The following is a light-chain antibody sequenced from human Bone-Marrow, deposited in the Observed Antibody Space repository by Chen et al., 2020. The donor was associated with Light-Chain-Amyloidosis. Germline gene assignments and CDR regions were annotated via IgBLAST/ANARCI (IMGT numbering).Light chain of an antibody. J-gene: IGLJ3*02. V-gene: IGLV6-57*01. Sequence: NFMLTQPHSVSESPGKTVIISCTRSSGSIATNYVQWYQQRPGSSPTTVIYEDDQRPSWVPDRFSGSIDRSSNSASLTISGLETEDEAAYYCQSYQGSSQGVFGGGTKLTVL. CDR2: EDD. CDR1: SGSIATNY. CDR3: QSYQGSSQGV.